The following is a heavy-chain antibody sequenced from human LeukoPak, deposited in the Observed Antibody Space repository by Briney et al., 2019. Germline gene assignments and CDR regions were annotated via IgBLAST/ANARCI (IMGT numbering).Heavy chain of an antibody. CDR1: GYTLTGYY. CDR2: INPNTGAT. D-gene: IGHD6-19*01. J-gene: IGHJ4*02. Sequence: ASVKVSCKASGYTLTGYYLHWVRQAPGQGLEWMGWINPNTGATHSAQKFQGRITMTRDSSISTAYMDLGRLRSDDTAVYYCARDRVGSGWPRPYYFEVWGQGTLVTVSS. CDR3: ARDRVGSGWPRPYYFEV. V-gene: IGHV1-2*02.